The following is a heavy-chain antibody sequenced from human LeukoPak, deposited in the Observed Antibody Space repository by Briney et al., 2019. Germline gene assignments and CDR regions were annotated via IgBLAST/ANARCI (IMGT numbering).Heavy chain of an antibody. V-gene: IGHV4-59*01. CDR2: VYYNGNT. J-gene: IGHJ4*02. CDR3: ARGDYDFWSGNWRFDT. CDR1: GEPISSYY. D-gene: IGHD3-3*01. Sequence: SETPSLTCLVSGEPISSYYWSWIRQAPGRGPECIGNVYYNGNTNYNPSLKSRVAISVDASKNQFSLEVDSVTTADTAVHYCARGDYDFWSGNWRFDTWGQGTLVTVSS.